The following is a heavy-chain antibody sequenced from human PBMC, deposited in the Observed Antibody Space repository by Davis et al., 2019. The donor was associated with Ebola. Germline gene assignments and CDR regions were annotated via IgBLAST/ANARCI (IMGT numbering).Heavy chain of an antibody. V-gene: IGHV5-10-1*01. CDR1: GYSFTSYW. CDR2: IDPSDSYT. J-gene: IGHJ6*02. CDR3: ARIPYYYYGMDV. Sequence: GGSLRLSCKGSGYSFTSYWISWVRQMPGKGLEWMGRIDPSDSYTNYSPSFQGHVTISADKSISTAYLQWSSLKASDTAMYYCARIPYYYYGMDVWGQGTTVTVSS.